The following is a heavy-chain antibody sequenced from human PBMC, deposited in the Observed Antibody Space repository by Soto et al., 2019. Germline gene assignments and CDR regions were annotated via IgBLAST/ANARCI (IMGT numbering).Heavy chain of an antibody. CDR3: ARWDNGRGSHHPIHH. CDR2: IYPGDSDT. CDR1: GYSFTGHW. D-gene: IGHD3-16*01. J-gene: IGHJ4*02. V-gene: IGHV5-51*01. Sequence: LGESLKISCKGSGYSFTGHWIAWVRQMPGRGLEWMVIIYPGDSDTRYSPSFQGQVTISADKSISTAYLQWNSLKASDTAMYYFARWDNGRGSHHPIHHRGQGNLVTV.